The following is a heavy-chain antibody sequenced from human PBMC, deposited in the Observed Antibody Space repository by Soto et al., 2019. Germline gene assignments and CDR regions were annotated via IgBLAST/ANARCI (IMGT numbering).Heavy chain of an antibody. CDR1: GDSVSSNSVA. J-gene: IGHJ1*01. CDR3: ARGSHIAMVD. V-gene: IGHV6-1*01. CDR2: TYYRSKWYN. Sequence: SQTLSLTCAISGDSVSSNSVAWNWIRQSPSRGLEWLGRTYYRSKWYNDYAVSVKSRITIDPDTSKNQFSLQLSSVTPEDTAVYYCARGSHIAMVDWGQGTLVTVSS. D-gene: IGHD5-18*01.